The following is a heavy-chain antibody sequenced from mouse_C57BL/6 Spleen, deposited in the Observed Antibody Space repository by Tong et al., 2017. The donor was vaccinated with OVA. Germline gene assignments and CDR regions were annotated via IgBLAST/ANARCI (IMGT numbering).Heavy chain of an antibody. J-gene: IGHJ3*01. V-gene: IGHV5-4*01. CDR2: ISDGGSYT. CDR3: ARDLWGTGTGFAY. Sequence: EVQLQESGGGLVKPGGSLKLSCAASGFTFSSYAMSWVRQTSEKRLEWVATISDGGSYTYYPDNVKGRFTISRDNAKNNLYLQMSHLKSEDTAMYYCARDLWGTGTGFAYWGQGTLVTVSA. D-gene: IGHD4-1*01. CDR1: GFTFSSYA.